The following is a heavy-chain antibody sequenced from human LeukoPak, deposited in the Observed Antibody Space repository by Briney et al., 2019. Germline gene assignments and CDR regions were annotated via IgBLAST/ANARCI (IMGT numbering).Heavy chain of an antibody. CDR3: ARDRTLMTGYFDL. CDR1: GGSFSSYY. Sequence: SETLSLTCAVYGGSFSSYYRNWIRQPPGKGLEWIGEINHSGSTNYNPSLMSRVTISVDTSKNQFSLKLTSVTAADTAVYYCARDRTLMTGYFDLWGRGTLVTVSS. D-gene: IGHD3-9*01. J-gene: IGHJ2*01. V-gene: IGHV4-34*01. CDR2: INHSGST.